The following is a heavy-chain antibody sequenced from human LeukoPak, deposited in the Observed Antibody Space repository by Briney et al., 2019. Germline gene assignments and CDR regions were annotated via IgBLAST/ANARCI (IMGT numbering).Heavy chain of an antibody. CDR3: ARSTMVNTATGWFDP. D-gene: IGHD4/OR15-4a*01. CDR2: IYGSGST. Sequence: PSETLSLTCTVSSGSIRSYYWSWIRQPPGKGLEWIGYIYGSGSTNFNPSLKSRVTMSVDTSKNQISLKLIFVTAADTAMYYCARSTMVNTATGWFDPWGQGTLVTVSS. V-gene: IGHV4-59*12. J-gene: IGHJ5*02. CDR1: SGSIRSYY.